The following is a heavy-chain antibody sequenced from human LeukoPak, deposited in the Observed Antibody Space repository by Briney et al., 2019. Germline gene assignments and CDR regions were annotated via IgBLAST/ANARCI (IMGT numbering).Heavy chain of an antibody. D-gene: IGHD3-22*01. J-gene: IGHJ4*02. Sequence: ASVKVSCKASGYTFTNYGITWVRQAPGQGLDWMGWISAYNSNTNYAQKFQGRVTMTTDTSTSTAYLELRSLRSDDTAVYYCARGHYYYDSSGYYPLEYWGQGTLVTVSS. CDR1: GYTFTNYG. CDR3: ARGHYYYDSSGYYPLEY. CDR2: ISAYNSNT. V-gene: IGHV1-18*01.